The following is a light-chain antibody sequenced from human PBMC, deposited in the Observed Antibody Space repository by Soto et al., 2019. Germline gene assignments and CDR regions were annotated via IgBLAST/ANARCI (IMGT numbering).Light chain of an antibody. J-gene: IGLJ1*01. CDR2: EVS. Sequence: QSALTQPASVSGSPGQSITISCTGTSSDVGGYNYVSWYQQHPGKAPKLMIYEVSNRPSGVSNRFSGSKSGNTASLTISGLQAEDEADYYCSSYTRRSTPLYVFGTGTKLTVL. V-gene: IGLV2-14*01. CDR3: SSYTRRSTPLYV. CDR1: SSDVGGYNY.